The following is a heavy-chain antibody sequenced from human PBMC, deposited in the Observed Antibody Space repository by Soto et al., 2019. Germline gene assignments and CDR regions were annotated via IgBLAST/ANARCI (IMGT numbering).Heavy chain of an antibody. CDR2: MNPNSGNT. J-gene: IGHJ4*02. Sequence: ASVKVSCKASGYTFTSYDINWVRQATGQGLEWMGWMNPNSGNTGYAQKFQGRVTMTRNTSISTAYMELSSLRSEDTAVYYCARGIAARPKNGRTFEDWGQGTRVTVSS. D-gene: IGHD6-6*01. CDR1: GYTFTSYD. V-gene: IGHV1-8*01. CDR3: ARGIAARPKNGRTFED.